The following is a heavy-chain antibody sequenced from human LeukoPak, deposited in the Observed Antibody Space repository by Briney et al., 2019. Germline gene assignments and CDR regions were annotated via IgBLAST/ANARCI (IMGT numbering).Heavy chain of an antibody. D-gene: IGHD6-19*01. CDR1: GFSLTTNA. CDR2: IKQDGSEK. V-gene: IGHV3-7*01. J-gene: IGHJ4*02. Sequence: GGSLRLSCVASGFSLTTNAVSWVRQAPGKGLEWVANIKQDGSEKYYVDSVKGRFTISRDNAKNSLYLQMNSLRAEDTAVYYCARDRGSSGWYEFDYWGQGTLVTVSS. CDR3: ARDRGSSGWYEFDY.